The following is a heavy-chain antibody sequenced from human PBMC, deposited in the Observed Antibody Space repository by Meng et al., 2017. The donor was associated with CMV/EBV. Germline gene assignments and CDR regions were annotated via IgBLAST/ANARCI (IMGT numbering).Heavy chain of an antibody. CDR1: GFTFSSYA. J-gene: IGHJ5*02. V-gene: IGHV3-23*03. D-gene: IGHD3-3*01. Sequence: GGSLRLSCAASGFTFSSYAMSWVRQAPGKGLEWVSVIYSGGSSTYYADSVKSRFTISRDNSKNTLYLQMNSLRAEDTAVYYCAKDHRDFWSGYTTGWFDPWGQGTLVTVSS. CDR2: IYSGGSST. CDR3: AKDHRDFWSGYTTGWFDP.